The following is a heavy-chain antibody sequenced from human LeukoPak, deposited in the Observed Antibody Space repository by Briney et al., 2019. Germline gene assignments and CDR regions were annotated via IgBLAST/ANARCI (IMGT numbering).Heavy chain of an antibody. CDR3: AKQGNVVGSGSYYGNWFDF. CDR2: INPYSGGT. D-gene: IGHD3-10*01. J-gene: IGHJ5*01. Sequence: GSVNVFCMASGYTFIGYYMHWVRQAPGRGLESVGRINPYSGGTNYAQKLQGRVTMTRDTSISTGYMELGRLRSEDTAVYHCAKQGNVVGSGSYYGNWFDFWGQGNLVTVSS. V-gene: IGHV1-2*06. CDR1: GYTFIGYY.